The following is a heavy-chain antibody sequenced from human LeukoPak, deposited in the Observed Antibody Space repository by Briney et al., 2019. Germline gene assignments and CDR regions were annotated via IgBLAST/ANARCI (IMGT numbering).Heavy chain of an antibody. V-gene: IGHV3-74*01. J-gene: IGHJ4*02. CDR2: INSDGSST. Sequence: GGSLRLSCAASGFTFSGYWMHWVRQAPGKGLVWVSRINSDGSSTSYADSVKGRFTISRDNSKNTLYLQMNSLRAEDTAVYYCATTIAAAGTLDYWGQGTLVTVSS. D-gene: IGHD6-13*01. CDR3: ATTIAAAGTLDY. CDR1: GFTFSGYW.